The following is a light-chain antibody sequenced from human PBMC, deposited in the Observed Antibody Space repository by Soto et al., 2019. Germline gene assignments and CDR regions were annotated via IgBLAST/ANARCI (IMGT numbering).Light chain of an antibody. CDR3: QQFAASPRT. CDR2: GAS. CDR1: QSIATSQ. V-gene: IGKV3-20*01. Sequence: EIVLTQSAGTLSLSPGERATRFCRASQSIATSQLAWYQQKPGQAPRLLIGASTRATGIPDRFSDSGSGTDFTLTISRLEPEDFAVYYCQQFAASPRTFGQGTKVDIK. J-gene: IGKJ1*01.